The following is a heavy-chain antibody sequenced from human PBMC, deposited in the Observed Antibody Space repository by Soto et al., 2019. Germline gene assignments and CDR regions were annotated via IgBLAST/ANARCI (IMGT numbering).Heavy chain of an antibody. Sequence: QVQLQQWGAGPLRPLETLSLTCGVSGGSFSGYYWAWIRQSPGKGLEWIGEINDRGSINYNPSLKSRVSISFDTSKNHYSLNLRSVPAADTAVYYCARESHDILTGPPWVWYFDLWGRGTLVTVSS. J-gene: IGHJ2*01. CDR1: GGSFSGYY. D-gene: IGHD3-9*01. CDR3: ARESHDILTGPPWVWYFDL. V-gene: IGHV4-34*01. CDR2: INDRGSI.